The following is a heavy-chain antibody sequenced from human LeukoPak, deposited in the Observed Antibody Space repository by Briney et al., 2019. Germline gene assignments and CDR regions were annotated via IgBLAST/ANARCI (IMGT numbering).Heavy chain of an antibody. CDR2: MNPNSGNT. D-gene: IGHD3-16*01. Sequence: ASVKVSCKASGYTFTSYDINWVRQATGQGLEWMGWMNPNSGNTGYAQKFQGRVTMTRNTSISTAYMELSSLRSKDTAVYYCARWGANDNDAFDIWGQGTMVTVSS. J-gene: IGHJ3*02. CDR3: ARWGANDNDAFDI. V-gene: IGHV1-8*01. CDR1: GYTFTSYD.